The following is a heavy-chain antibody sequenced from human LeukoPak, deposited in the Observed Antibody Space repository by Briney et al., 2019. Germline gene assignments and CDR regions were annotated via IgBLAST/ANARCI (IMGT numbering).Heavy chain of an antibody. Sequence: SETLSLTCTVSGGSISSYYWSWIRQPPGKGLEWIGYIYHSGSSNHNPSLKSRVTISVDTSKKQFSLKLSSVTAADTAVYYCARHGGRAAAGWGDNWFDPWGQGTLVTASS. CDR1: GGSISSYY. CDR3: ARHGGRAAAGWGDNWFDP. D-gene: IGHD6-13*01. J-gene: IGHJ5*02. CDR2: IYHSGSS. V-gene: IGHV4-59*08.